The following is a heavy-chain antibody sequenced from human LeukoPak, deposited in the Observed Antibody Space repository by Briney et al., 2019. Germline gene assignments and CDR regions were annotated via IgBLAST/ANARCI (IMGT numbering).Heavy chain of an antibody. J-gene: IGHJ5*01. CDR2: INHDGSST. CDR3: AKDRHAPGRYCSSTSCFPFDS. CDR1: GFTFTTFW. D-gene: IGHD2-2*01. V-gene: IGHV3-74*01. Sequence: PGGSLRLSCATSGFTFTTFWMHWVRQAPGKGLVWVSRINHDGSSTNYADSVKGRFTISRDNTKNTLYLQMNSLRAEDTAVYYCAKDRHAPGRYCSSTSCFPFDSWGQGTLVTVSS.